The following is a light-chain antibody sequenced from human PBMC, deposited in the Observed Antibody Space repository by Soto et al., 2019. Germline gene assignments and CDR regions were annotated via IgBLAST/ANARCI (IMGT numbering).Light chain of an antibody. CDR1: SGSIASNY. J-gene: IGLJ2*01. CDR2: EDK. V-gene: IGLV6-57*04. CDR3: QSYDSSTVV. Sequence: NFMLTQPHSVSESPGKTVTISCTRSSGSIASNYVQWYQQRPGSAPTTVIYEDKQRPSGVPDRFSGSTDGSSNSASLTISGLQTEDEGDYYCQSYDSSTVVFGGATKLTVL.